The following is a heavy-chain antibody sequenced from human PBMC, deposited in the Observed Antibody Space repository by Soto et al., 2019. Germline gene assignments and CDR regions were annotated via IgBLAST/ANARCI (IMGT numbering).Heavy chain of an antibody. Sequence: ASVKVSCKASGYTFTGYYMHWVRQMPGKGLEWMGIIYPGDSDTRYSPSFQGQVTISADKSISTAYLQWSSLKASDTAMYYCARLDSSGYYYFDYWGQGTLVTVSS. CDR3: ARLDSSGYYYFDY. V-gene: IGHV5-51*01. CDR1: GYTFTGYY. D-gene: IGHD3-22*01. CDR2: IYPGDSDT. J-gene: IGHJ4*02.